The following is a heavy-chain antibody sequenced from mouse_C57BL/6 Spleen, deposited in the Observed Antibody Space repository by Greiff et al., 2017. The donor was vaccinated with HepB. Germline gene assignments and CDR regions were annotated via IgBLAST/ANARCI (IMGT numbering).Heavy chain of an antibody. V-gene: IGHV1-81*01. D-gene: IGHD2-4*01. CDR3: AREDYDYDEGDYAMDY. CDR1: GYTFTSYG. Sequence: QVHVKQSGAELARPGASVKLSCKASGYTFTSYGISWVKQRTGQGLEWIGEIYPRSGNTYYNEKFKGKATLTADKSSSTAYMELRSLTSEDSAVYFCAREDYDYDEGDYAMDYWGQGTSVTVSS. CDR2: IYPRSGNT. J-gene: IGHJ4*01.